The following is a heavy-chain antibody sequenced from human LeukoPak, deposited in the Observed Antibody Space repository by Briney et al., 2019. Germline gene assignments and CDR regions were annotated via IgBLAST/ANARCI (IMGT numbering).Heavy chain of an antibody. CDR3: AADSIAAAGSCYYSYGLDV. D-gene: IGHD6-13*01. Sequence: GASVKVSCKASGFTFTSSAMQWVRQARGQRLEWIGWIVVGSGNTNYAQKFQERVTITRDMSTSTAYMELSSLRSEDTAVYYCAADSIAAAGSCYYSYGLDVWGQGTTVTVSS. CDR1: GFTFTSSA. J-gene: IGHJ6*02. V-gene: IGHV1-58*02. CDR2: IVVGSGNT.